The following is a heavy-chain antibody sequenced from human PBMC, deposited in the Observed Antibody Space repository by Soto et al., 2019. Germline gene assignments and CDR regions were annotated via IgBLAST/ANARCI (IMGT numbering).Heavy chain of an antibody. V-gene: IGHV1-18*04. CDR3: ARDPGAATFDY. D-gene: IGHD1-26*01. Sequence: GASGKVSCKASGYSFSSYGVSWVRQAPGQGLEWIGWINPYNGNTLNAQNLQGRVTLTTDTSTSTAYMELRSLRSDDTAIYYCARDPGAATFDYWGQGTLVTVSS. J-gene: IGHJ4*01. CDR2: INPYNGNT. CDR1: GYSFSSYG.